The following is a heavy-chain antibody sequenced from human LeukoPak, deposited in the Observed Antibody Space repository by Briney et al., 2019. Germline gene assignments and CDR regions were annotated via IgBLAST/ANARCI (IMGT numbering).Heavy chain of an antibody. J-gene: IGHJ4*02. CDR3: ARDGDYGDYEY. CDR2: IHTSGTT. CDR1: GASITSGSYY. D-gene: IGHD4-17*01. V-gene: IGHV4-61*02. Sequence: SETLSLTCAVSGASITSGSYYWCWIRQPAGRGLGWIGRIHTSGTTNYNPSLKSRVTISADTSKNQLSLKLTSVTAADTAVYYCARDGDYGDYEYWGQGTLVTVSS.